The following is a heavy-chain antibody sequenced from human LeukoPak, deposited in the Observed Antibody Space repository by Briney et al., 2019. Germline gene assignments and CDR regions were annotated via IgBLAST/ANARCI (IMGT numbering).Heavy chain of an antibody. CDR2: IYYSGST. D-gene: IGHD6-13*01. CDR3: ATIVAAAARGFFDY. Sequence: SETLSLTCTVSGGSISSSSYYWGWIRQPPGQGLEYIGSIYYSGSTYYNPSLKSRVTMAVDTSKNQFSLKLSSVTAADTAVYYCATIVAAAARGFFDYWVQGTLVTVSS. CDR1: GGSISSSSYY. V-gene: IGHV4-39*01. J-gene: IGHJ4*02.